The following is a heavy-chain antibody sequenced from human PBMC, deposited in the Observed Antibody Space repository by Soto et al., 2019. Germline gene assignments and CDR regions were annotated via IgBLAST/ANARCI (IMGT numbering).Heavy chain of an antibody. Sequence: PSETLSLTCTVSGGSISSYYWSWIRQPPGKGLELIGFIFYSGSTNYNPSLKSRVTISVDTSKNQFSLKLSFVTAADTAVYYCARESIAAAGAVDYWGQGTLVTVSS. V-gene: IGHV4-59*01. CDR2: IFYSGST. CDR3: ARESIAAAGAVDY. J-gene: IGHJ4*02. D-gene: IGHD6-13*01. CDR1: GGSISSYY.